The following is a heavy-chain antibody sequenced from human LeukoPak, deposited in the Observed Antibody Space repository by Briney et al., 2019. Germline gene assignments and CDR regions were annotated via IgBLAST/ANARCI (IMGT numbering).Heavy chain of an antibody. V-gene: IGHV3-66*04. CDR1: GFTVSSNY. CDR2: IYSGGST. Sequence: GGSLRLSCAASGFTVSSNYMSWVRQAPGKGLEWVSVIYSGGSTYYADSVKGRFTISRDNSKNTLYLQMNSLRAEDRAVYYCASQVGDYGDYYFDYWGQGTLVTVSS. J-gene: IGHJ4*02. D-gene: IGHD4-17*01. CDR3: ASQVGDYGDYYFDY.